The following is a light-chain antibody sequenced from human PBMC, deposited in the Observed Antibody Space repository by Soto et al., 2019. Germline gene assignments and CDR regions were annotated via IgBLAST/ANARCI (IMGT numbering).Light chain of an antibody. CDR2: DVS. Sequence: QSVLTQPASVSGTPGQSITISCTGTSSDVGGYNYVSWYQQHPGKAPKLMIYDVSSRPSGASDRFSGSKSGNTASLTISGLQAEDEADYYCTSYTSISTVVFGGGTKVTVL. CDR1: SSDVGGYNY. CDR3: TSYTSISTVV. V-gene: IGLV2-14*03. J-gene: IGLJ3*02.